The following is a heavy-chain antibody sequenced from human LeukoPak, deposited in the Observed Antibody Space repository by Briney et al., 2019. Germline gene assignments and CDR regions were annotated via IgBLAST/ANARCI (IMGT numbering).Heavy chain of an antibody. CDR3: ARDPGGQLWFDY. D-gene: IGHD5-18*01. V-gene: IGHV3-53*01. CDR2: IYSDNT. CDR1: GFTVSSNS. Sequence: GGSLRLSCTVSGFTVSSNSMSWVRQAPGKGLEWVSFIYSDNTHYSDSVKGRFTISRDNSKNTLYLQMNSRRAEDTAVYYCARDPGGQLWFDYWGQGTLVTVSS. J-gene: IGHJ4*02.